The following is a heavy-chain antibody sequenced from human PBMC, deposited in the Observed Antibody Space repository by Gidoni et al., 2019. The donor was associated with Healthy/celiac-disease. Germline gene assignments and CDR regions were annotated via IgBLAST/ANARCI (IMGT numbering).Heavy chain of an antibody. V-gene: IGHV3-23*01. Sequence: EVQLLESGGGLVQPGGSLRLTCAASGFPFSRYAMSWVRQAPGKGLEWVSAISGSGGSTYYADSVKGRFTISRDNSKNTLYLQMNSLRAEDTAVYYCAKERDYYGSGSPFDYWGQGTLVTVSS. CDR3: AKERDYYGSGSPFDY. CDR2: ISGSGGST. D-gene: IGHD3-10*01. CDR1: GFPFSRYA. J-gene: IGHJ4*02.